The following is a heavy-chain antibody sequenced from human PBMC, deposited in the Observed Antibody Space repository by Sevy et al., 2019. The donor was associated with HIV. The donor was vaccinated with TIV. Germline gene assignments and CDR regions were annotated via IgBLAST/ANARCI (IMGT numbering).Heavy chain of an antibody. CDR3: AKGVYDFWSGRSDIFDI. Sequence: GGSLRLSCAASGFIFTNYAMSWVRQAPGKGLEWVSGISGSGGSTYYADSVKGRFTISRDKSKKTLYLQVNSLRAEDTAVYYCAKGVYDFWSGRSDIFDIWGQGTMVTVSS. D-gene: IGHD3-3*01. CDR1: GFIFTNYA. J-gene: IGHJ3*02. CDR2: ISGSGGST. V-gene: IGHV3-23*01.